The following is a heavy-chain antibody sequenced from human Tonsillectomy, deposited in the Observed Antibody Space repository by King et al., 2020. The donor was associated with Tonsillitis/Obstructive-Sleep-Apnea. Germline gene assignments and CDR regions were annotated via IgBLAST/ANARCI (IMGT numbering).Heavy chain of an antibody. V-gene: IGHV3-33*01. CDR1: GFTFSTSG. J-gene: IGHJ4*01. Sequence: VQLVESGGGVVQPGRSLRVSCAASGFTFSTSGMHWVRQAPGRGLEWVAVIWYDGTNKYYADSVKGRFTISRDNSKNTLYLQMNSLRAEDTAVYYCVRAREVNFDYGGRGTLVTVSS. CDR3: VRAREVNFDY. D-gene: IGHD3-3*01. CDR2: IWYDGTNK.